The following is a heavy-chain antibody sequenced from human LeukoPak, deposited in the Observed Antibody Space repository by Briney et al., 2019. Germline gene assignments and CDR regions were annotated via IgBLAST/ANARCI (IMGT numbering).Heavy chain of an antibody. Sequence: GGSLRLSCAASGFPFSNYWMSWVRQAPGKGLEWVANINQDGGVKYYLDSVKGRFTISRDNAKNALYLQINSLRAEDTAVYYCARRYCSTCPTGHAFDLWGQGTMVTVSS. CDR3: ARRYCSTCPTGHAFDL. J-gene: IGHJ3*01. CDR1: GFPFSNYW. V-gene: IGHV3-7*01. D-gene: IGHD2-2*01. CDR2: INQDGGVK.